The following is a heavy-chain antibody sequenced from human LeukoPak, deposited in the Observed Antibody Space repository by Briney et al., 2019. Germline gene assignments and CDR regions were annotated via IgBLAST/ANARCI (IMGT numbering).Heavy chain of an antibody. CDR2: IYPGDSDT. D-gene: IGHD5-24*01. CDR3: ARRGSRDGYNYDWYFDL. Sequence: GESLKISCKGSGYSFTSYWIGWVRQMPGKGLGWMGIIYPGDSDTRYSPSFQGQVTISADKSISTAYLQWSSLKASDTAMYYCARRGSRDGYNYDWYFDLWGRGTLVTVSS. J-gene: IGHJ2*01. V-gene: IGHV5-51*01. CDR1: GYSFTSYW.